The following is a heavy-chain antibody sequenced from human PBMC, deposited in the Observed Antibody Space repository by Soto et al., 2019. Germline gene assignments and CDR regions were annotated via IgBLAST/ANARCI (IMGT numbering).Heavy chain of an antibody. CDR1: GDSISSPHYY. V-gene: IGHV4-30-4*01. J-gene: IGHJ4*02. D-gene: IGHD3-22*01. CDR3: AREAKQNYDSSPWNAGFDS. CDR2: IYYTGNN. Sequence: QVHLQESGPGLVKPSQTLSLSCTVSGDSISSPHYYWTWIRQPPGKGLEWVGYIYYTGNNFYNPALKRRLAMSVEPSTTRFPLNLASVTAADTAVYFCAREAKQNYDSSPWNAGFDSWGPGTLVTVSS.